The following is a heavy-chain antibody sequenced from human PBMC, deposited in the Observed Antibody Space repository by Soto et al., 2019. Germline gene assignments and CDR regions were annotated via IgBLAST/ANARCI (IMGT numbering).Heavy chain of an antibody. V-gene: IGHV3-64*04. J-gene: IGHJ3*01. CDR2: IRSGGDRI. Sequence: PGGSLRLSCSASGFTFSDYAMHWVRQAPGKGLEYGSVIRSGGDRIYYADSVKGRFIISRDNSKNTLYLQMNSLRAEDTAVYYCAREPMITFGGAKNAFDVWGQGTMVTVSS. CDR3: AREPMITFGGAKNAFDV. CDR1: GFTFSDYA. D-gene: IGHD3-16*01.